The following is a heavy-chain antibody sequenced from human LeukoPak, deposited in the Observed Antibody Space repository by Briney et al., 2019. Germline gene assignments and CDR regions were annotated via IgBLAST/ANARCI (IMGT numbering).Heavy chain of an antibody. V-gene: IGHV3-23*01. D-gene: IGHD2-2*03. CDR3: AKMDVNGAIYYFDY. CDR1: GFTFSSYV. CDR2: ISANGGNK. Sequence: GGSLILSCAASGFTFSSYVINWVRQAPGKGLVWVSGISANGGNKYYADSVRGRFTISRDNSRNMMYLQMNSLRADDTAVYYCAKMDVNGAIYYFDYWGQGTLVTVSS. J-gene: IGHJ4*02.